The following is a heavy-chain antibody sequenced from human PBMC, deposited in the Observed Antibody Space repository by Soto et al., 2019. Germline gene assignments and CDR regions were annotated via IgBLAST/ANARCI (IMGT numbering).Heavy chain of an antibody. D-gene: IGHD3-10*01. CDR3: ARSNYGSASYYGMDV. J-gene: IGHJ6*02. Sequence: QVQLQQWGAGLLKPSETLSLTCAVYGGSFSGYYWCWIRQPPGKGLEWIGEINHSGSTNYNPSLKSQVTTSVDTSKIQFSLKLSSVTAADTAVYYCARSNYGSASYYGMDVCGQGTTVTVSS. CDR1: GGSFSGYY. V-gene: IGHV4-34*01. CDR2: INHSGST.